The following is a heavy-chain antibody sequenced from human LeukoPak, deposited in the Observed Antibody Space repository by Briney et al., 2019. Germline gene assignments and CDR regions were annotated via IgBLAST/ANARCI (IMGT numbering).Heavy chain of an antibody. V-gene: IGHV3-21*01. D-gene: IGHD5-12*01. CDR2: ISSSSSYI. CDR1: GFTFSSYA. J-gene: IGHJ3*02. Sequence: GGSLRLSCAASGFTFSSYAMSLVRQARGKGLELVSSISSSSSYIYYADSVKRRFTISRDNANNSLYLQMNSLRAEDTAVYYCARFYSGYDKDAFDIWGQGTMVTVSS. CDR3: ARFYSGYDKDAFDI.